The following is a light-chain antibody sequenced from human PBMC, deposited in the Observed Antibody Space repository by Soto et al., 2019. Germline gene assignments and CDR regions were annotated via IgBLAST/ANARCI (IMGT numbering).Light chain of an antibody. V-gene: IGKV3-20*01. Sequence: ETVLTQSPGTLSLSPGERATLSCRASQSVWSSLLAWYQHKPGQTPRLLIYGASSRATGIPDRFSGSGSGTEFTLTISRLEPEDFAVYYCQQYGRPWTFGQGTKVEIK. CDR2: GAS. CDR3: QQYGRPWT. J-gene: IGKJ1*01. CDR1: QSVWSSL.